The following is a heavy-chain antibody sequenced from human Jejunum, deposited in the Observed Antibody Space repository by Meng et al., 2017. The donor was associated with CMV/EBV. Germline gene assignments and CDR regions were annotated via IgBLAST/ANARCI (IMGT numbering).Heavy chain of an antibody. CDR2: INTHTGNP. CDR3: AKKRDWGNYFFDY. CDR1: GYTFTSYA. J-gene: IGHJ4*02. V-gene: IGHV7-4-1*02. D-gene: IGHD3-16*01. Sequence: KASGYTFTSYAMNWVRQAPGQGLEWMGWINTHTGNPTYAQGFTGRFVFSLDTSVSTAYLQISSLEAEDTAVYYCAKKRDWGNYFFDYWGQGTLVTVSS.